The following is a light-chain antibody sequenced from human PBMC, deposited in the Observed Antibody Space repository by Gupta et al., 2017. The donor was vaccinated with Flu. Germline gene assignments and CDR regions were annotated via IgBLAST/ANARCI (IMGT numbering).Light chain of an antibody. J-gene: IGKJ2*01. CDR2: GTS. CDR3: HQYDRSPYT. Sequence: GTLSLSPGQRATLSCRASQSVSSSYLAWYQQRPGQAPRLLIYGTSSRATGIPDRFRGSGSGTDFTLTISRLEPEDFAVYFCHQYDRSPYTFGQGTKVEIK. V-gene: IGKV3-20*01. CDR1: QSVSSSY.